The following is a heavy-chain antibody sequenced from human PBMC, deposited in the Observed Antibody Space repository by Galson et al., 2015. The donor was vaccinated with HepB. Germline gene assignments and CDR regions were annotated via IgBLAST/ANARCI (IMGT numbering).Heavy chain of an antibody. V-gene: IGHV3-74*01. Sequence: SLRLSCAASGFTFGRYWVHWVRHAPGKGLVWVSRINPDERSTSHVDSVKGRFTISRDNANNKVFLQMSSLRAEDTAVYYCTSLSDMVYFYAFDNWGQGTKVTVSS. CDR1: GFTFGRYW. CDR2: INPDERST. CDR3: TSLSDMVYFYAFDN. D-gene: IGHD3-10*01. J-gene: IGHJ3*02.